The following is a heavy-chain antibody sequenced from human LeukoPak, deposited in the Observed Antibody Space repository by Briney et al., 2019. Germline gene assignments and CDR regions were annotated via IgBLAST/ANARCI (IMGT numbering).Heavy chain of an antibody. V-gene: IGHV1-2*02. CDR3: ARGSYWYDA. D-gene: IGHD6-13*01. CDR2: VNPNSGGS. Sequence: ASVKVSCKASGYTFTDYYIHWVRQAPGQGLDWMGWVNPNSGGSNYAQKFQGRVTMTRDRSISTAYMELESLRSDDTAVYYCARGSYWYDAWGQGTLVTVSS. CDR1: GYTFTDYY. J-gene: IGHJ5*02.